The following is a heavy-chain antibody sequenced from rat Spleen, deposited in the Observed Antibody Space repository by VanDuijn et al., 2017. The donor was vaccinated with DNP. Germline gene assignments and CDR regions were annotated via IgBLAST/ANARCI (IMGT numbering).Heavy chain of an antibody. J-gene: IGHJ1*01. CDR2: ITTSGDST. V-gene: IGHV5-31*01. Sequence: EVQLVESGGDLVQPGRSLKLSCVASGFTFNKYWMTWIRQVPGKGLEWVASITTSGDSTYSPDSVKGRFTISRDNAKNTLYLQMNSLRSEDTATYYCVRPDYYFGSYPFFWGPGTMVTVSS. D-gene: IGHD1-12*02. CDR3: VRPDYYFGSYPFF. CDR1: GFTFNKYW.